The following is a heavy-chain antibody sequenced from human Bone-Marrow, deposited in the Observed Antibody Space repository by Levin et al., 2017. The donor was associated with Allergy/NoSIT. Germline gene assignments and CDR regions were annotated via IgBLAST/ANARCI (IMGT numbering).Heavy chain of an antibody. D-gene: IGHD1-20*01. J-gene: IGHJ6*02. CDR1: GYTFTSYE. CDR2: MNPNSVKT. V-gene: IGHV1-8*01. Sequence: PLASVKVSCKASGYTFTSYEINWVRQATGQGLEWMGWMNPNSVKTHYVEKFQGRVTMTRNTSISTAYMELSSLRSEDTAVYYCARGWRYNWMGVASSIHGLDVWGQGTTVTVSS. CDR3: ARGWRYNWMGVASSIHGLDV.